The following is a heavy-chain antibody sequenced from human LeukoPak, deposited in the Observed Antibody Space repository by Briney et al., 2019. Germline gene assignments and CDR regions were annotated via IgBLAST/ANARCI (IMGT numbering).Heavy chain of an antibody. D-gene: IGHD3-3*01. J-gene: IGHJ5*02. CDR1: GGSISSYY. CDR3: ASVDYDFWSGYARWFDP. CDR2: IYYSGST. Sequence: SETLSLTCTVSGGSISSYYWSWIRQPPGKGLEWIGYIYYSGSTNYNPSLKSRVAISVDTSKNQFPLKLSSVTAADTAVYYCASVDYDFWSGYARWFDPWGQGTLVTVSS. V-gene: IGHV4-59*01.